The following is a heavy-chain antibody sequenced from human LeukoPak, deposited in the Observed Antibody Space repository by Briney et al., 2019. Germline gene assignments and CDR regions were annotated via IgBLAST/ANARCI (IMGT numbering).Heavy chain of an antibody. D-gene: IGHD1-26*01. CDR2: ISGSGGST. CDR1: GFTFDDYG. CDR3: ARPDSVSGSYEY. J-gene: IGHJ4*02. Sequence: PGGSLRLSCAASGFTFDDYGMSWVRQAPGKGLKWVSTISGSGGSTYYADSVKGRFTVSRDNSKNTLYLQMNSLRAEDTAMYYCARPDSVSGSYEYWGQGILVTVSS. V-gene: IGHV3-23*01.